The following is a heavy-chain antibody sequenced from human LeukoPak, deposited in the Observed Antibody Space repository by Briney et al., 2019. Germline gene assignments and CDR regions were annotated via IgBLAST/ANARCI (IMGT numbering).Heavy chain of an antibody. Sequence: AGGSLRLSCAVSGFTFSSYWMNWVRQAPGKGLEWVAFIRYDGSNKYYADSVKGRFTISRDNSKNTLYLQMNSLRAEDTAVYYCAKDGYYYDSSGYYYDYWGQGTLVTVSS. D-gene: IGHD3-22*01. CDR2: IRYDGSNK. CDR1: GFTFSSYW. CDR3: AKDGYYYDSSGYYYDY. V-gene: IGHV3-30*02. J-gene: IGHJ4*02.